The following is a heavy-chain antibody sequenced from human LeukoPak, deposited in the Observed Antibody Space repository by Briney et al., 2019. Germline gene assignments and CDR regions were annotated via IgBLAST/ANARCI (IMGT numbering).Heavy chain of an antibody. CDR3: ARAPYYSAHYYYYYMDV. CDR1: GGSFSGYY. D-gene: IGHD3-10*01. V-gene: IGHV4-34*01. CDR2: INHSGST. Sequence: PSETLSLTCAVYGGSFSGYYWSWIRQPPGKGLEWIGEINHSGSTNYNPSLKSRVTISVDTPKNQFSLKLSSVTAADTAVYYCARAPYYSAHYYYYYMDVWGKGTTVTVS. J-gene: IGHJ6*03.